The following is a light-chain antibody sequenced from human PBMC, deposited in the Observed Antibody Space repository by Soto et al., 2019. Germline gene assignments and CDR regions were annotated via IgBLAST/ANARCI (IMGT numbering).Light chain of an antibody. V-gene: IGLV1-44*01. J-gene: IGLJ2*01. CDR1: SSNIGDNT. CDR3: AAWDDSLNGHVV. CDR2: SNN. Sequence: QSVLTQPPSASGTPGQRVTISCSGSSSNIGDNTVNWYQQLPGTAPKLLIYSNNQRPSGVPDRFSGSKSGTSASLAISGLRSEDEADYYCAAWDDSLNGHVVFDGGTKVTVL.